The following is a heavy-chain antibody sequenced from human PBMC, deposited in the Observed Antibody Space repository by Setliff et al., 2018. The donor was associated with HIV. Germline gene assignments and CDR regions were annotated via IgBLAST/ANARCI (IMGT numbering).Heavy chain of an antibody. D-gene: IGHD6-19*01. V-gene: IGHV1-3*01. CDR2: INAGNGNT. CDR3: ARLNRWSIAVAGTHLCYYGMDV. CDR1: GYTFTSYA. J-gene: IGHJ6*02. Sequence: ASVKVSCKASGYTFTSYAMHWVRQAPGQRLEWMGWINAGNGNTKYSQKFQGRVTITRDTSASTAYMELSSLRSEDTAVYYCARLNRWSIAVAGTHLCYYGMDVWGQGTTVTVSS.